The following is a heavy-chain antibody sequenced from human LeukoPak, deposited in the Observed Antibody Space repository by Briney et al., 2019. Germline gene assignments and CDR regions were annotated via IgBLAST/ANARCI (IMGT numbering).Heavy chain of an antibody. D-gene: IGHD3-16*02. Sequence: SETLSLTCTVAGGSISSSSYYWGWIRHPPGKGLEWIGSIYYSGSTYYNPSLKSRITISVDTSNNQLPLKLSSVTAADTAVYYCARDSPYYVWGSYRYTNYFDYWGQGTLVTVSS. CDR1: GGSISSSSYY. V-gene: IGHV4-39*06. CDR2: IYYSGST. J-gene: IGHJ4*02. CDR3: ARDSPYYVWGSYRYTNYFDY.